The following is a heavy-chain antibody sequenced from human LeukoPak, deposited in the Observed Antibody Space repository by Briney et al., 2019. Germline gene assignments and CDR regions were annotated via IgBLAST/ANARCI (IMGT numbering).Heavy chain of an antibody. Sequence: GGSLRLSCAASGFTFSSYWMSWVRQAPGKGLEWVANIKEDGGEKYSVDSVKGRFTISRDNGMNSLYLEMNSLRAEDTAVYYCARDLAAAGTPNWFDPWGQGTLVTVSS. CDR3: ARDLAAAGTPNWFDP. J-gene: IGHJ5*02. CDR1: GFTFSSYW. CDR2: IKEDGGEK. V-gene: IGHV3-7*01. D-gene: IGHD6-13*01.